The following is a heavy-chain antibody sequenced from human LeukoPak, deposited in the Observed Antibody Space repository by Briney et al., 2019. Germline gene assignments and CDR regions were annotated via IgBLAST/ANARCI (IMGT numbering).Heavy chain of an antibody. J-gene: IGHJ2*01. V-gene: IGHV4-59*02. Sequence: SVTLSLTCTVSGGSVSNYYWSWIRQTPGKRLEWIGFGHYSGSTNYDPSLKSRVTISVDTSKSQISLKLSSVTAADTAVYYCAGNGGTYWYFDLWGRGTLVTVSS. CDR2: GHYSGST. CDR3: AGNGGTYWYFDL. D-gene: IGHD1-1*01. CDR1: GGSVSNYY.